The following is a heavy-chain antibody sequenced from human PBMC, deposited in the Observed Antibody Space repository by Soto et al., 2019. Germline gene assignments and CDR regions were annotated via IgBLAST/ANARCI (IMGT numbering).Heavy chain of an antibody. CDR1: GGTFSSYA. D-gene: IGHD3-3*01. CDR3: ARSLRYYDFWSGPYYYYGMDV. J-gene: IGHJ6*02. V-gene: IGHV1-69*13. CDR2: IIPIFGTA. Sequence: SVKVSCKASGGTFSSYAISWVRQAPGQGLEWMGGIIPIFGTANYAQKFQGRVTITADESTSTACMELSSLRSEDTAVYYCARSLRYYDFWSGPYYYYGMDVWGQGTTVTVSS.